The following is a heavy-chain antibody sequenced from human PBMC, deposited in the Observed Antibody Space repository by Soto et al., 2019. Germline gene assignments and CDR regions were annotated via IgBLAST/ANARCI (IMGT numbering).Heavy chain of an antibody. D-gene: IGHD2-15*01. Sequence: QVQLVESGGGVVQPGRSLRLSCAASGFTFSSYDMHWVRQAPGKGLEWVAIISYDGSSKYYTVSVKGRFTISRDNSKNTLYLQMNSLRAEDTAVYYCAKDMSGISGLDYWGQGTLVTVSS. CDR3: AKDMSGISGLDY. V-gene: IGHV3-30*18. CDR1: GFTFSSYD. J-gene: IGHJ4*02. CDR2: ISYDGSSK.